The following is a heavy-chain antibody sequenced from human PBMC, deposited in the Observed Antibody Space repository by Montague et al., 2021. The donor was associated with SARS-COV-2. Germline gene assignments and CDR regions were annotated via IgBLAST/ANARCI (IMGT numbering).Heavy chain of an antibody. D-gene: IGHD3-10*01. CDR2: ISYDGSNK. Sequence: SLSLSCAASGFTFSSYAMNWVRQAPGKGLEWVAVISYDGSNKYYAASVKGRFTISRDNSKNTLYLQMNSLRAEDTAVYYCVTSLVWFGEFENWGQGTLVTVSS. CDR1: GFTFSSYA. CDR3: VTSLVWFGEFEN. V-gene: IGHV3-30-3*01. J-gene: IGHJ4*02.